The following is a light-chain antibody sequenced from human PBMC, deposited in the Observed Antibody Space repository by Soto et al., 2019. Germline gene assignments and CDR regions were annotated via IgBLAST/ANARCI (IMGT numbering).Light chain of an antibody. J-gene: IGLJ1*01. CDR1: TGAVTNGHY. Sequence: QAVLTQDTSLTVSPGGTVTLTCGSSTGAVTNGHYPYWFQQKPGQAPRTLIYDTTNRHSWTPARFSGSLLGGKAALTLSGAQTEDEAEYYCLLSYNGPYVFGTGTKVTVL. V-gene: IGLV7-46*01. CDR3: LLSYNGPYV. CDR2: DTT.